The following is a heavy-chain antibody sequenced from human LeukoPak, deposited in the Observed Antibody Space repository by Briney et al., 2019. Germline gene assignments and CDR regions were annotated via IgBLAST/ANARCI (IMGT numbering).Heavy chain of an antibody. CDR2: IHPRSSET. CDR3: ARLDSGGYYYVHY. Sequence: GESLKISCQTSGYSFTDYWIGWVRQMPGKGLEWMGIIHPRSSETRYTPSFQGQVTFSVDRAISTAYLRWNGLKASDTAIFYCARLDSGGYYYVHYWGQGTLVTVSS. CDR1: GYSFTDYW. D-gene: IGHD3-22*01. J-gene: IGHJ4*02. V-gene: IGHV5-51*01.